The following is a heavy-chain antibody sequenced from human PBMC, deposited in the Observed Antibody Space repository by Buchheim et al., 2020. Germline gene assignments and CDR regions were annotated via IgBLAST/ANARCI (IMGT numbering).Heavy chain of an antibody. CDR2: ISSSSSYI. CDR1: GFTFSSYS. D-gene: IGHD6-19*01. V-gene: IGHV3-21*01. J-gene: IGHJ4*02. CDR3: ARAGSREQWLVYHVGEGVDY. Sequence: EVQLVESGGGLVKPGGSLRLSCAASGFTFSSYSMNWVRQAPGKGLEWVSSISSSSSYIYYADSVKGRFTISRDNAKNSLYLQMNSLRAEDTAVYYCARAGSREQWLVYHVGEGVDYWGQGTL.